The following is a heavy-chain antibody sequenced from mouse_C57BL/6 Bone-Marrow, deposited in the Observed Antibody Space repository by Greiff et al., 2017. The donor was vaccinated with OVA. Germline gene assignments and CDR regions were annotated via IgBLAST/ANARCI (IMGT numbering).Heavy chain of an antibody. Sequence: VQLQQSGPELVKPGASVKIPCKASGYTFTDYNMDWVKQSHGKSLEWIGDINPNNGGPIYNQKFKGKATLTVDKSSSTAYMELRSLTSEDTAVYYCARTNWDHYAMDYWGQGTSVTVSS. CDR1: GYTFTDYN. D-gene: IGHD4-1*01. V-gene: IGHV1-18*01. CDR3: ARTNWDHYAMDY. CDR2: INPNNGGP. J-gene: IGHJ4*01.